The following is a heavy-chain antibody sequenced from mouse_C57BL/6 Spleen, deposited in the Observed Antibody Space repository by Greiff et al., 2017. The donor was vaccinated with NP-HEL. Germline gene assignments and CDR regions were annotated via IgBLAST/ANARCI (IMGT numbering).Heavy chain of an antibody. V-gene: IGHV5-16*01. CDR1: GFTFSDYY. CDR3: ARDGPFWYFDV. CDR2: INYDGSST. J-gene: IGHJ1*03. Sequence: EVHLVESEGGLVQPGSSMKLSCTASGFTFSDYYMAWVRQVPEKGLEWVANINYDGSSTYYLDSLKSRFIISRDNAKNILYLQMSSLKSEDTATYYCARDGPFWYFDVWGTGTTVTVSS.